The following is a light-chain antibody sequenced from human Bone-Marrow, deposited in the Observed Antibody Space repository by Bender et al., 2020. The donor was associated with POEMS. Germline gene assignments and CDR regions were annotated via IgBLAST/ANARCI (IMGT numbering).Light chain of an antibody. Sequence: QSALSQPASVSESPGQSVTISCTGTSNDIGSYDYVSWYQQHPGKAPRLIIFGVTNRPSGISSRFSASRSDNTASLTVSGLQAEDEANYYCSSYAGSNNLVFGGGTKLTVL. V-gene: IGLV2-14*03. CDR1: SNDIGSYDY. CDR3: SSYAGSNNLV. J-gene: IGLJ3*02. CDR2: GVT.